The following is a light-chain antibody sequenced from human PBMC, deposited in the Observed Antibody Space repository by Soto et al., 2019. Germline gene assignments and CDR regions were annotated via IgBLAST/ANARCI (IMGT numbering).Light chain of an antibody. Sequence: EIVLTQSPGTLSLSPVERCTLSCRASQSVSNNYLAWYQQKPGQAPRLLIYGASNRATGIPDRFSGSGSGTDFTLTISRLEPDDFATYYCQQYNSYSFGQGTKVDIK. V-gene: IGKV3-20*01. CDR1: QSVSNNY. CDR3: QQYNSYS. CDR2: GAS. J-gene: IGKJ1*01.